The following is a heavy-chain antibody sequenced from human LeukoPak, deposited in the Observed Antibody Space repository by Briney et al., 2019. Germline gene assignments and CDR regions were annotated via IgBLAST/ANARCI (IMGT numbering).Heavy chain of an antibody. CDR3: AKDRAGYSYGYQAMGVKGDFDY. CDR2: ISDTGGST. Sequence: PGGSPRLSCAVSGITLSNYGMSWVRQAPGKGLEWVAGISDTGGSTNYADSVKGRFTISRDNSKNTLYLQMNSLRAEDTAVYYCAKDRAGYSYGYQAMGVKGDFDYWGQGTLVTVSS. V-gene: IGHV3-23*01. D-gene: IGHD5-18*01. CDR1: GITLSNYG. J-gene: IGHJ4*02.